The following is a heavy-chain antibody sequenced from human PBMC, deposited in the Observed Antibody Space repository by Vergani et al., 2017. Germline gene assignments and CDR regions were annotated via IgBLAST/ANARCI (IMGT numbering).Heavy chain of an antibody. Sequence: VQLVESGGGVVQPGRSLRLSCAASGFTFSSYSMNWVRQAPGKGLEWVSSISSSSSYIYYADSVKGRFTISRDNAKNSLYLQMNSLRAEDTAVYYCARAWRVPAAKPAARPPTAFDIWGQGTMVTVSS. V-gene: IGHV3-21*01. D-gene: IGHD2-2*02. CDR1: GFTFSSYS. CDR3: ARAWRVPAAKPAARPPTAFDI. CDR2: ISSSSSYI. J-gene: IGHJ3*02.